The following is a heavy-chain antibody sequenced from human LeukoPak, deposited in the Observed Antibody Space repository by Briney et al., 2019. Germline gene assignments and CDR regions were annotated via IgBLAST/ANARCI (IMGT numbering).Heavy chain of an antibody. CDR2: ISRSSSLI. J-gene: IGHJ5*02. Sequence: GGSLRLSCASSGFTFDNYSMNWVRQTPGKGLEWVSYISRSSSLIIYADSVKGRFTVSRDTGKNSLYLDMKSLTVEDTGLYYCARDGINWADRWGQGTLVTVSS. CDR3: ARDGINWADR. V-gene: IGHV3-21*05. D-gene: IGHD3-16*01. CDR1: GFTFDNYS.